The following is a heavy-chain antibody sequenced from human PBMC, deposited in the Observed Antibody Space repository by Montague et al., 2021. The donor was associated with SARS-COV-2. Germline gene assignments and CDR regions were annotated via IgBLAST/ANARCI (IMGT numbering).Heavy chain of an antibody. CDR1: GDAISENTYK. Sequence: SETLSLTCTVSGDAISENTYKWGWIRQPPGKELEFIASVSSSGRTHYNPSLQSRVTLSVDTSKNQFSLKLNSVTAADTALYYCARREYSYGWGDWGQGTLVTVSS. J-gene: IGHJ4*02. CDR2: VSSSGRT. D-gene: IGHD5-18*01. CDR3: ARREYSYGWGD. V-gene: IGHV4-39*01.